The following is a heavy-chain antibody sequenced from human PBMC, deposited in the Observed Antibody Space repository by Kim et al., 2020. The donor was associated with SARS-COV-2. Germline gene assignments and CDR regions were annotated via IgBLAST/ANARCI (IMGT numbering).Heavy chain of an antibody. CDR3: ARDRVEYSSSKSYYYYGMDV. Sequence: ASVKVSCKASGYTFTSYGISWVRQAPGQGLEWMGWISAYNGNTNYAQKLQGRVTMTTDTSTSTAYMELRSLRSDDTAVYYCARDRVEYSSSKSYYYYGMDVWGQGTTVTVSS. CDR2: ISAYNGNT. J-gene: IGHJ6*02. CDR1: GYTFTSYG. D-gene: IGHD6-6*01. V-gene: IGHV1-18*01.